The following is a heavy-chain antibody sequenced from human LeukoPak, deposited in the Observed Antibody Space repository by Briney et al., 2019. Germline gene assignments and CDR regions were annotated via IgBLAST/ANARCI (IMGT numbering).Heavy chain of an antibody. D-gene: IGHD3-10*01. CDR1: GFTFDDYA. V-gene: IGHV3-9*03. CDR2: ISWNSGSI. CDR3: AKDSGSGSFDY. Sequence: GGSLRLSCAASGFTFDDYAMHWVRQAPGKGLEWVSGISWNSGSIGYADSVKGRFTISRDNAKNSLYLQMNSLRAEDMALYYCAKDSGSGSFDYWGQGTLVTVSS. J-gene: IGHJ4*02.